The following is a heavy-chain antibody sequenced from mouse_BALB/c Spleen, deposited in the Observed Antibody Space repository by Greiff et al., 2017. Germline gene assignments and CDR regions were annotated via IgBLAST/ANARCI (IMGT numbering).Heavy chain of an antibody. V-gene: IGHV2-2*02. CDR2: IWSGGST. Sequence: QVQLQQSGPGLVQPSQSLSITCTVSGFSLTSYGVHWVRQSPGKGLEWLGVIWSGGSTDYNAAFISRLSISKDNSKSQVFFKMNSLQANDTAIYYCARNRIIYYDYDEGFDYWGQGTTLTVSS. D-gene: IGHD2-4*01. J-gene: IGHJ2*01. CDR3: ARNRIIYYDYDEGFDY. CDR1: GFSLTSYG.